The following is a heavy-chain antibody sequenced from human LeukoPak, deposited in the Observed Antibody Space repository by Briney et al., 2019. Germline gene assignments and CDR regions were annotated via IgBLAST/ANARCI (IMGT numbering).Heavy chain of an antibody. CDR1: GFTFSSYV. CDR3: ARGGWSGGNFDY. D-gene: IGHD3-16*01. J-gene: IGHJ4*02. V-gene: IGHV3-30*04. Sequence: GGSLRLSCAASGFTFSSYVMRWVRQAPGKGLEWVAIISYDGSNEYYADSVKGRFTISRDNSKNTLYLQMNSLRAADTAVYYCARGGWSGGNFDYWGQGTLVTVSS. CDR2: ISYDGSNE.